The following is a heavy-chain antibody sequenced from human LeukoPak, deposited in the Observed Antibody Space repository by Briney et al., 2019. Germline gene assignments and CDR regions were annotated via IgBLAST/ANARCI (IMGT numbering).Heavy chain of an antibody. Sequence: ASVKVSCKASGYTFTNYYIHWVRQAPGHGLEWLGISNPSGDSTNYAQKFQGRVTMTRATSTSTVYMDLSSLRSEDTAVYYCARWTTTFLDYWGQGTLVIVTS. CDR2: SNPSGDST. J-gene: IGHJ4*02. CDR1: GYTFTNYY. CDR3: ARWTTTFLDY. V-gene: IGHV1-46*01. D-gene: IGHD1-1*01.